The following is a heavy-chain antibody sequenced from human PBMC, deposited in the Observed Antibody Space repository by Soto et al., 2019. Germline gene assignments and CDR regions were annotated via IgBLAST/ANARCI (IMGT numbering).Heavy chain of an antibody. CDR2: INSDGSST. CDR3: AKDMNFGYGDLNRVFDY. D-gene: IGHD4-17*01. J-gene: IGHJ4*02. Sequence: GGSLRLSCAASGFTFSSYWMHWVRQAPGKGLVWVSRINSDGSSTSYADSVKGRFTISRDNAKNTLYLQMNSLRAEDTALYYCAKDMNFGYGDLNRVFDYWGQGTLVTVSS. CDR1: GFTFSSYW. V-gene: IGHV3-74*01.